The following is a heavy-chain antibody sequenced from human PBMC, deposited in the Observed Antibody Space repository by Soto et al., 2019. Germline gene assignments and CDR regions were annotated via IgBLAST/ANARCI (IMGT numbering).Heavy chain of an antibody. V-gene: IGHV4-39*01. CDR1: GGSISSSSFF. CDR3: ARLYGSDYYSPDY. Sequence: QVQLQESGPGLVKSSETLSLTCTVSGGSISSSSFFWGWIRQPPGRGLEWIGSIYYSGSTYYNQSLKSRVTISADTSKNQFSLQLRSVTAADTAVYYCARLYGSDYYSPDYWGQGTLVTVSS. D-gene: IGHD3-22*01. CDR2: IYYSGST. J-gene: IGHJ4*02.